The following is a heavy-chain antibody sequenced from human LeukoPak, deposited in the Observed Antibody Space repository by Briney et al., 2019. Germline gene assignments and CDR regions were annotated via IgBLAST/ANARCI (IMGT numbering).Heavy chain of an antibody. D-gene: IGHD2/OR15-2a*01. CDR3: ARFPSTYGIDY. J-gene: IGHJ4*02. Sequence: PGGSLRLSCAASGFIFSSYEMNWVRQAPGKGLEWVSYISSSGSTIYYADSVKGRFTISRDNAKNLLYLQMNSLRAEDTAVYYCARFPSTYGIDYWGQGTLLTVSS. CDR1: GFIFSSYE. CDR2: ISSSGSTI. V-gene: IGHV3-48*03.